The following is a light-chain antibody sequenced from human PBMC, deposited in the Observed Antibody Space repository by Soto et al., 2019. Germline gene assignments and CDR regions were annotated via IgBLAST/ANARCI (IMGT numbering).Light chain of an antibody. CDR2: EVS. CDR3: SSYAGSTPYV. Sequence: QSALTQPPSASGSPGQSVTISCTGTSSDVGGYNYVSWYQRHPGKAPKLMIYEVSKRPSGVPDRFSGSKSGNTASLTVSGLQAEDEADYYCSSYAGSTPYVFGTGTKVTVL. V-gene: IGLV2-8*01. CDR1: SSDVGGYNY. J-gene: IGLJ1*01.